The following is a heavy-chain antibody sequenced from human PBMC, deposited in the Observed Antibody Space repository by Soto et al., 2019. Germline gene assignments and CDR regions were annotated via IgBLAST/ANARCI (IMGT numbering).Heavy chain of an antibody. J-gene: IGHJ4*02. CDR1: GFTFSSYA. CDR2: ISGSGGST. V-gene: IGHV3-23*01. Sequence: PGGSLRLSCAASGFTFSSYAMSWVRQAPGKGLEWVSAISGSGGSTYYAGSVKGRFTISRDNSKNTLYLQMNSLRAEDTAVYYCADYYYDSSGYPYFDYWGQGTLVTVSS. CDR3: ADYYYDSSGYPYFDY. D-gene: IGHD3-22*01.